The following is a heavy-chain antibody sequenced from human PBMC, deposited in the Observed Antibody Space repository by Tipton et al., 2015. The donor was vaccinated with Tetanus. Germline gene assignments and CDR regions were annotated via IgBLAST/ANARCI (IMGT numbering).Heavy chain of an antibody. V-gene: IGHV1-2*02. Sequence: QLVQSGPEVKKPGASVKVSCKASGYTFTGYYMHWVRQAPGQGLEWMGWINPNSGGTNYAQKFQGRVTMTRDTSISTAYMELSRLRSDDTAVYYCARDFGYSSSGWFDPWGQGTLVTVSS. CDR2: INPNSGGT. CDR3: ARDFGYSSSGWFDP. J-gene: IGHJ5*02. CDR1: GYTFTGYY. D-gene: IGHD6-13*01.